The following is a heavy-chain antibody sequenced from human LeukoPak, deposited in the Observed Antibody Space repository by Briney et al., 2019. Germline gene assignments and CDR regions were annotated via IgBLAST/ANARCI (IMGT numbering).Heavy chain of an antibody. CDR1: GFTFSSYG. D-gene: IGHD2-2*01. CDR2: IRYDGSNK. CDR3: AKDWAQKQLLSYYYYMDV. V-gene: IGHV3-30*02. J-gene: IGHJ6*03. Sequence: PGGSLRLSCAASGFTFSSYGMHWVRQAPGKGLEWVAFIRYDGSNKYYADSVKGRFTISRDNSKNTLYLQMNSLRAEDTAVYYCAKDWAQKQLLSYYYYMDVWGKGTTVTVSS.